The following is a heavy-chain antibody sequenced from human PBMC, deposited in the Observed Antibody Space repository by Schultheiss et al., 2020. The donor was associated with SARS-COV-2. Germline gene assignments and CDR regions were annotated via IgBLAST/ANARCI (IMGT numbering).Heavy chain of an antibody. CDR2: IYYSGST. D-gene: IGHD3-10*01. Sequence: SQTLSLTCTVSGGSISSYYWSWIRQPPGKGLEWIGYIYYSGSTNYNPSLKSRVTISVDTSKNQFSLKLSSVTAADTAVYYCARGRVRMVRGVPNWFDPWGQGTLVTVSS. V-gene: IGHV4-59*12. CDR3: ARGRVRMVRGVPNWFDP. J-gene: IGHJ5*02. CDR1: GGSISSYY.